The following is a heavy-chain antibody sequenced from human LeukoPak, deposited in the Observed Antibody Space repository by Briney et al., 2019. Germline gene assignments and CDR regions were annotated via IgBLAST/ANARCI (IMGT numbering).Heavy chain of an antibody. CDR3: ARARGITIFAVVTPPAFDY. D-gene: IGHD3-3*01. V-gene: IGHV1-69*02. Sequence: SSVKVSCKAAGGTFIGYTISWVRQAPGQGLDLMGRIIPILGLANYAHKFQGRVRITTDKSTSTAYMELISLRSVDTAVYYCARARGITIFAVVTPPAFDYWGQGTLVTVSS. J-gene: IGHJ4*02. CDR1: GGTFIGYT. CDR2: IIPILGLA.